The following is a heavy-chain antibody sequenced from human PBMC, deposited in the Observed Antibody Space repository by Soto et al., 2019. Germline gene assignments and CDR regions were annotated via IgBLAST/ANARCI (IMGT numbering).Heavy chain of an antibody. J-gene: IGHJ3*02. Sequence: QVQLVESGGGVVQPGRSLRLSCAASGFTFSSYGMHWVRQAPGKGLEWVAVISYDGSNKYYADSVKGRLTISRDNSKKTLYLQMNSRRGEDTAVYYCAKDNGSGCDWLRVGDASDIWGQGTMVTVSS. CDR1: GFTFSSYG. CDR2: ISYDGSNK. V-gene: IGHV3-30*18. CDR3: AKDNGSGCDWLRVGDASDI. D-gene: IGHD5-12*01.